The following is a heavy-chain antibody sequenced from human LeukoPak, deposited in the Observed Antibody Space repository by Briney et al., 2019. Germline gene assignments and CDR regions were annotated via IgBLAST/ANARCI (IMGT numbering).Heavy chain of an antibody. CDR2: IYSGGST. V-gene: IGHV3-66*02. CDR3: ARVGPAQSPCYYYYMDV. J-gene: IGHJ6*03. Sequence: PGGSLRLSCAASGFTVSSNYMSWVRQAPGKGLEWVSVIYSGGSTYYADSVKGRFTISRDNSKNTLYLQMNSLRAEDTAVYYCARVGPAQSPCYYYYMDVWGKGTTVTVSS. CDR1: GFTVSSNY.